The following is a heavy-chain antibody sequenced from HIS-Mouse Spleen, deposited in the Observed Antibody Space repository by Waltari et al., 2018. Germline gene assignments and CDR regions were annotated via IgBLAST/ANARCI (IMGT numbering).Heavy chain of an antibody. V-gene: IGHV1-2*02. Sequence: QVQLVQSGAEVKKPGASVKVSCKASGYTFTAYYMHWVRQAPGQGLEWMGGINPQRGGTKYAQKFQGRVTMTTDTSISTAYMELSRLRSDDTAVYYCARDRSSSWYAFDIWGQGTMVTVSS. CDR2: INPQRGGT. D-gene: IGHD6-13*01. J-gene: IGHJ3*02. CDR3: ARDRSSSWYAFDI. CDR1: GYTFTAYY.